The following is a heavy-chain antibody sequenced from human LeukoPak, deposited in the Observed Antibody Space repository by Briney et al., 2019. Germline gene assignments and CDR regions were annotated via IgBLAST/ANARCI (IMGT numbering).Heavy chain of an antibody. J-gene: IGHJ4*02. CDR1: GYSFSNYG. CDR2: IAAYSGNT. Sequence: ASVKVSCKASGYSFSNYGLNWVRQVPGQGLEWMGRIAAYSGNTNYAHKFQGRVTMTTDTSTNTAYLELKSLTSDDTAVYYCARDEWALGRLDYRGQGTLVTVSS. V-gene: IGHV1-18*01. CDR3: ARDEWALGRLDY. D-gene: IGHD1-26*01.